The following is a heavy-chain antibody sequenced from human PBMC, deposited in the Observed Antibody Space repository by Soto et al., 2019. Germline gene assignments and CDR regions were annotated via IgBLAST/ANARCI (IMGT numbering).Heavy chain of an antibody. CDR1: LFSLSTRGVG. J-gene: IGHJ4*02. V-gene: IGHV2-5*02. D-gene: IGHD2-8*02. CDR3: AHSALVVTPDYFDY. Sequence: GPPLVNPTQTLALTCTLSLFSLSTRGVGGGWIRQPPGKALEWLARVYLDDCKRYSPSLESMLTITQDNSKTQLVLTMTNMDSVDTATYYCAHSALVVTPDYFDYWGQGPLVTVSS. CDR2: VYLDDCK.